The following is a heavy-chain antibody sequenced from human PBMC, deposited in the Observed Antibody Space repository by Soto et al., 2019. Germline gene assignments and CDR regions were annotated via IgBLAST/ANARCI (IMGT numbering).Heavy chain of an antibody. Sequence: SETLSLTCTVSGGSISSGGYYWSWIRQHPGKGLEWIGYIYYSGSTYYNPSLKSRVTISVDTSKNQFSPKLSSVTAADAAVYYCARGWGYCSSTSCYVWFDPWGQGTLVTVSS. CDR3: ARGWGYCSSTSCYVWFDP. V-gene: IGHV4-31*03. J-gene: IGHJ5*02. D-gene: IGHD2-2*01. CDR1: GGSISSGGYY. CDR2: IYYSGST.